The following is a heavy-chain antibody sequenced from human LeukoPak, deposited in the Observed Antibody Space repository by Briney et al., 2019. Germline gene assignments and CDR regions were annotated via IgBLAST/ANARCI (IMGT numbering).Heavy chain of an antibody. J-gene: IGHJ4*02. D-gene: IGHD6-13*01. CDR3: ARSLGKKYSSSWYYFDY. V-gene: IGHV4-31*03. CDR2: IYYSGST. Sequence: SETLSLTCTVSGGSISSGGYYWSWIRQHPGKGLEWIGYIYYSGSTYYNPSLKSRVTISVDTSKNQFSLELSSVTAADTAVYYCARSLGKKYSSSWYYFDYWGQGTLVTVSS. CDR1: GGSISSGGYY.